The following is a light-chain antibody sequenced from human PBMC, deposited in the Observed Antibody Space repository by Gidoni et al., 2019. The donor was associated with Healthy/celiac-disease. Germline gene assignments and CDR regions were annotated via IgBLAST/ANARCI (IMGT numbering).Light chain of an antibody. V-gene: IGKV3-11*01. J-gene: IGKJ1*01. CDR1: QSVSSY. CDR3: QQRSNWPPGWT. CDR2: DAS. Sequence: EIVLTQSPATLSLSPGEIATLSCRASQSVSSYLAWYQQKPGQAPRLLIYDASNRATGIPARFSGSGSGTDFTLTSSSLEPEDFAVYYCQQRSNWPPGWTCGQGTKVEIK.